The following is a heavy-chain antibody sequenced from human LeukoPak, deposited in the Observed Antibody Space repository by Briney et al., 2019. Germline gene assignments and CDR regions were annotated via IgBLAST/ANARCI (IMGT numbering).Heavy chain of an antibody. J-gene: IGHJ3*02. CDR2: IYHSGST. D-gene: IGHD3-16*02. Sequence: PSETLSLTCTVSGYSISSGYYWGWIRQPPGKGLEWIGSIYHSGSTYYNPSLKSRVTISVDTSKNQFSLKLSSVTAADTAVYYCARDLYDYVWGSYRSSGAFDIWGQGTMVTVSS. V-gene: IGHV4-38-2*02. CDR3: ARDLYDYVWGSYRSSGAFDI. CDR1: GYSISSGYY.